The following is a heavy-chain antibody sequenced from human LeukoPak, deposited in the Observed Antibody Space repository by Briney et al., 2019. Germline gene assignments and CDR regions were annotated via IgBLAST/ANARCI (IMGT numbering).Heavy chain of an antibody. CDR1: GGSISSYY. Sequence: SETLSLTCTVSGGSISSYYWSWIRQPPGKGLEWIGYIYYSGSTNYNPSLKSRVTISVDTSKNQFSLKLSSVTAADTAVYYCARAMDYYDSSGPKRAFDIWGQGTMVTVSS. V-gene: IGHV4-59*01. J-gene: IGHJ3*02. CDR3: ARAMDYYDSSGPKRAFDI. D-gene: IGHD3-22*01. CDR2: IYYSGST.